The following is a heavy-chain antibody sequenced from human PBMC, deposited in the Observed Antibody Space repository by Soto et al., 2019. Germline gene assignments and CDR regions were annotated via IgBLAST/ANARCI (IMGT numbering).Heavy chain of an antibody. V-gene: IGHV1-18*01. CDR3: ARDGSLFLQGGDCSSTSCYRYYYYYMDV. J-gene: IGHJ6*03. Sequence: QVQLVQSGAEVKKPGASVKVSCKASGYTFTSYGISWVRQAPGQGLEWMGWISAYNGNTNYAQKLQGRVTMTTDTSTSTAYMELRRLRSDDTAVYYGARDGSLFLQGGDCSSTSCYRYYYYYMDVWGKGTTVTVSS. CDR2: ISAYNGNT. CDR1: GYTFTSYG. D-gene: IGHD2-2*01.